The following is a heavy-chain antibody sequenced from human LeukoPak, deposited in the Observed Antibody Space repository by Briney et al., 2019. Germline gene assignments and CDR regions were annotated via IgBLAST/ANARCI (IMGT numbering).Heavy chain of an antibody. J-gene: IGHJ4*02. Sequence: GGSLRLSCAASGFTFSSYAMSWVRQAPGKGLEWVANIKQDGSEKYYVDSVKGRFTIPRDNAKNSLYLQMNSLRAEDTAVYYCARDPRNMIVAIWGQGTLVTVSS. CDR2: IKQDGSEK. V-gene: IGHV3-7*04. CDR3: ARDPRNMIVAI. CDR1: GFTFSSYA. D-gene: IGHD3-22*01.